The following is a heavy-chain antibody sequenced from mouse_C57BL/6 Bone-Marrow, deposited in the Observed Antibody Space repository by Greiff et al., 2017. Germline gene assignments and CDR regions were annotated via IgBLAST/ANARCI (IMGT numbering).Heavy chain of an antibody. V-gene: IGHV1-81*01. CDR2: IYPRSGNT. Sequence: QVQLQQSGAELARPGASVKLSCKASGYTFTSNGISWVKQRTGQGLEWIGEIYPRSGNTYYTEKFKGKATLTADKSSSTAYMELRSLTSEDSAVYFCARHYRRYFDVWGTGTTVTVSS. CDR1: GYTFTSNG. D-gene: IGHD2-12*01. J-gene: IGHJ1*03. CDR3: ARHYRRYFDV.